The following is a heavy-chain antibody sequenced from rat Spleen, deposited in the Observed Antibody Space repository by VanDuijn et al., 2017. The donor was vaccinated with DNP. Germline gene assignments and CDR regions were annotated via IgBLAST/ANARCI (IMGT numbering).Heavy chain of an antibody. CDR1: GFSFSDYN. CDR2: ISYDGVST. CDR3: ARYPYYSSFDS. V-gene: IGHV5-7*01. D-gene: IGHD1-2*01. J-gene: IGHJ2*01. Sequence: EVQLVESGGGLVQPGRSLKLSCAASGFSFSDYNMAWVRQAPKKGLEWVATISYDGVSTYYRDSVKGRFTVSRDNAKDTLYLQMDSLRSEDTATYYCARYPYYSSFDSWGQGVMVTVSS.